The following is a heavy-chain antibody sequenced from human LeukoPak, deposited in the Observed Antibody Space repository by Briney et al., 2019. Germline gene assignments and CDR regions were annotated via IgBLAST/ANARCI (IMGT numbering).Heavy chain of an antibody. CDR2: IYYSGST. J-gene: IGHJ6*03. CDR3: AKVISSIAARGGYYYYYYYMDV. Sequence: PSETLSLTCTVSGGSISSSSYYWGWIRQPPGKGLEWIGSIYYSGSTYYNPSLKSRVTISVDTSKNQFSLKLSSVTAADTAVYYCAKVISSIAARGGYYYYYYYMDVWGKGTTVTVSS. V-gene: IGHV4-39*07. D-gene: IGHD6-6*01. CDR1: GGSISSSSYY.